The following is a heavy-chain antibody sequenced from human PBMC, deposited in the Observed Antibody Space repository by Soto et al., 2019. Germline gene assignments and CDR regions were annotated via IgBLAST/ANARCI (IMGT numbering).Heavy chain of an antibody. J-gene: IGHJ5*02. Sequence: EVQLLASGGGLVQPGGSLRLSCVASGFSFSRYSMNWVRQAPGKGLDWVAYLSGSSSSSVYYADSVKGRFTISRDNAKNSVYLQMNSVRAEDTGVYYCARDTGGFDNWGQGTLVTVSS. CDR3: ARDTGGFDN. CDR1: GFSFSRYS. V-gene: IGHV3-48*01. CDR2: LSGSSSSSV. D-gene: IGHD3-16*01.